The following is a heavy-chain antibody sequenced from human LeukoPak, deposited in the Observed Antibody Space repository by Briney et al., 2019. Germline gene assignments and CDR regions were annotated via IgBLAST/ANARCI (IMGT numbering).Heavy chain of an antibody. D-gene: IGHD6-13*01. CDR2: FDPEDGET. V-gene: IGHV1-24*01. CDR1: GYTLTELS. Sequence: ASVKVSCKVSGYTLTELSMHWVRQAPGKGLEWMGGFDPEDGETIYAQKFQGRVTMTEDTSTDTAYMELSSLRSEDTAVYYCARDPQQLGNECLDYWGQGTLVTVSS. J-gene: IGHJ4*02. CDR3: ARDPQQLGNECLDY.